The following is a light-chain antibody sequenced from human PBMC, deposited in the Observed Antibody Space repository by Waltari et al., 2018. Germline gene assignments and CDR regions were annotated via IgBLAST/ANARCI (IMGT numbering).Light chain of an antibody. J-gene: IGLJ2*01. CDR2: EGT. CDR3: CSYAGSVV. Sequence: QSALTQPDSVSGSPGQSITISCTGASSDVGNYNLVSWYQHHPGKAPKLMIYEGTKRPSGVSNRFSGSKSGKSASLTISGLQAEDEADYYCCSYAGSVVFGGGTKLTVL. V-gene: IGLV2-23*01. CDR1: SSDVGNYNL.